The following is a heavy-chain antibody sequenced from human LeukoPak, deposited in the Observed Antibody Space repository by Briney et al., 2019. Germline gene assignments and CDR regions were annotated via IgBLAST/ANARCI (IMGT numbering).Heavy chain of an antibody. CDR1: GGTCSSYA. CDR3: ARGRVAARILYYYYGMDV. V-gene: IGHV1-69*04. D-gene: IGHD6-6*01. CDR2: IIPILGIA. Sequence: SVKVSCKASGGTCSSYAISWVRQAPGQGLEWMGRIIPILGIANYAQKFQGRVTITADKSTSTAYMELSSLRSEDTAVYYCARGRVAARILYYYYGMDVWGQGTTVTVSS. J-gene: IGHJ6*02.